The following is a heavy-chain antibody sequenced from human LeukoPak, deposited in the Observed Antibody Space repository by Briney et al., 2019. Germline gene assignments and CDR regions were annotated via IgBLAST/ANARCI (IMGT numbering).Heavy chain of an antibody. D-gene: IGHD1-26*01. CDR3: ARGNSGSYREFDY. Sequence: KPSETLSLACTVSGGSISSYYWSWIRQPAGKGLEWIGRIYTSGSTNYNASLKSRVSTSVDTSKNQFSLKLGSVTAADTAVFYCARGNSGSYREFDYWGQGTLVTVSS. J-gene: IGHJ4*02. CDR1: GGSISSYY. V-gene: IGHV4-4*07. CDR2: IYTSGST.